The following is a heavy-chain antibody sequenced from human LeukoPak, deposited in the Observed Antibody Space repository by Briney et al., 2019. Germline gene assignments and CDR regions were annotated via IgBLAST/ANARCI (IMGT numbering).Heavy chain of an antibody. V-gene: IGHV4-59*08. J-gene: IGHJ3*02. CDR1: GGSISSYY. D-gene: IGHD3-9*01. CDR2: ISYSGST. Sequence: SETLSLTCTVSGGSISSYYWSWIRQPPGKGLEWIGYISYSGSTNYSPSLKSRVTISIDTSKNQFSLKLRSVTAADTAIYYCARQGYDILTGYIDAFDIWGQGTMVTVSS. CDR3: ARQGYDILTGYIDAFDI.